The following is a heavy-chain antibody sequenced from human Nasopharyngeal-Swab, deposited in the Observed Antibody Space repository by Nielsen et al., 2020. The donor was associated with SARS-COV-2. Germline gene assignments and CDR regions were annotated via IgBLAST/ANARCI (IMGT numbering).Heavy chain of an antibody. CDR1: GGPFSGYY. Sequence: SETLSLTCAVYGGPFSGYYWSWIRQPPGKGLEWIGEINHSGSTNYNPSLKSRVTISVDTSKNQFSLKLSSVTAADTAVYYCARGRGSIAARHWYYGMDVWGQGTTVTVSS. V-gene: IGHV4-34*01. CDR2: INHSGST. D-gene: IGHD6-6*01. CDR3: ARGRGSIAARHWYYGMDV. J-gene: IGHJ6*02.